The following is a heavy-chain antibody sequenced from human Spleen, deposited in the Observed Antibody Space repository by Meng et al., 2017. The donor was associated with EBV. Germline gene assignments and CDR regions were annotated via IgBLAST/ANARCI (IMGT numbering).Heavy chain of an antibody. J-gene: IGHJ4*02. D-gene: IGHD5-18*01. CDR3: ARGYNAWIQIPFY. CDR1: GYTFTSYV. V-gene: IGHV7-4-1*02. Sequence: QGQRVQSGSECKKPGALGRVSSKASGYTFTSYVMNWVRQAPGQGLEWVGWIKTNTGEARYAQGFTGRFVFSLDTSVSTAHLQISSLMAEDTAVYYCARGYNAWIQIPFYWGQGTLVTVSS. CDR2: IKTNTGEA.